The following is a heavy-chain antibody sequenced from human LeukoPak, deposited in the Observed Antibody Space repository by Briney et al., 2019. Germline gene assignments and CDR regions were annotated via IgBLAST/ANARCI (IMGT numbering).Heavy chain of an antibody. CDR3: ARDESSGSYYFDY. CDR1: GYTFSSYG. J-gene: IGHJ4*02. Sequence: ASVKVSCKASGYTFSSYGISWVRQAPGQGLEWMGWISVYNGNTFYAQKLQGRVTMTTDTSTSTACMDLRSLRSDDTAVYYCARDESSGSYYFDYWGQGTLVTVSS. CDR2: ISVYNGNT. V-gene: IGHV1-18*01. D-gene: IGHD1-26*01.